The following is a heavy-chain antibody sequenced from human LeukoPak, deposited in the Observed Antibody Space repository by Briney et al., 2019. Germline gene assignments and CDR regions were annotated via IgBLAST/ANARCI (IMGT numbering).Heavy chain of an antibody. D-gene: IGHD6-19*01. CDR3: TKATQWLAFDY. CDR1: GGSISSHF. J-gene: IGHJ4*02. CDR2: IYNSGTT. V-gene: IGHV4-59*11. Sequence: SETLSLTCTVSGGSISSHFWSWIRQPPGKGLEWIGNIYNSGTTNYNPSLESRVTISVDTSKNQLSMQLTSVTAADTAVYYCTKATQWLAFDYWGRGTLVTVS.